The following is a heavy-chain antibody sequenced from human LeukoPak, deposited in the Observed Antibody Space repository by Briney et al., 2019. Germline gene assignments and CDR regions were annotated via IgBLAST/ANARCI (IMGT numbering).Heavy chain of an antibody. V-gene: IGHV4-34*01. J-gene: IGHJ4*02. Sequence: ASETLSLTCAVYGGSFSGYYWSWIRQPPGKGLEWIGETNHSGSTNYNPSLKSRVTISVDTSKNQFSLKLSSVTAADTAVYYCARGKAVAIPSDYWGQGTLVTVSS. CDR1: GGSFSGYY. D-gene: IGHD6-19*01. CDR3: ARGKAVAIPSDY. CDR2: TNHSGST.